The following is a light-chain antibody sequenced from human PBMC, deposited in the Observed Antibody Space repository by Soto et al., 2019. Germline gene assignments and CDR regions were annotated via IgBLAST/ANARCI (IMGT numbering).Light chain of an antibody. CDR1: QSVSSTS. Sequence: EIVLTQSPGTLSLSPGERATLSCRASQSVSSTSLAWYQQKPGQPPRLLIYDATSRATGISDRFRGSGSGTDFTLTISRLEPEDFAVYYCQQYHSSPLTFGGGTKVDIK. J-gene: IGKJ4*01. V-gene: IGKV3-20*01. CDR3: QQYHSSPLT. CDR2: DAT.